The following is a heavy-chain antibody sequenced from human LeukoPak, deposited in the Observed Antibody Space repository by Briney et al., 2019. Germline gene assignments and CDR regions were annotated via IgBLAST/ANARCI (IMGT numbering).Heavy chain of an antibody. D-gene: IGHD4-17*01. CDR1: GGSISSSSYY. V-gene: IGHV4-39*07. CDR2: IYYSGST. CDR3: ARAGGTTVTTPHYFDY. J-gene: IGHJ4*02. Sequence: SETLSLTCTVSGGSISSSSYYWGWIRQPPGKGLEWIGSIYYSGSTNYNPSLKSRVTISVDTSKNQFSLKLSSVTAADTAVYYCARAGGTTVTTPHYFDYWGQGTLVTVSS.